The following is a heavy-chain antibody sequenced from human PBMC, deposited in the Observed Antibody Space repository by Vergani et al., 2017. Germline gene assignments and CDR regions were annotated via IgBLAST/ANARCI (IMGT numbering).Heavy chain of an antibody. Sequence: QVQLVESGGGVVQPGRSLRLSCTSYGFTFSTYAMHWVRQAPGKGLEWVAIIYYDGSKKYYADSVKGRFTISRDNSRNTLDLLMSSLRAEDTAIYYCVREGSYCGSTTCRNPSYVYYYHMDVWGEGTTVTVSS. D-gene: IGHD2-21*01. CDR2: IYYDGSKK. CDR1: GFTFSTYA. V-gene: IGHV3-33*01. CDR3: VREGSYCGSTTCRNPSYVYYYHMDV. J-gene: IGHJ6*03.